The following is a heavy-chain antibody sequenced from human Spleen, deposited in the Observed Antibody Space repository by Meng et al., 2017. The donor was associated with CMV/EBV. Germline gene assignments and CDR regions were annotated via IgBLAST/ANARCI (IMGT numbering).Heavy chain of an antibody. V-gene: IGHV3-21*01. CDR2: ISSSGTYV. CDR3: AREQFSGDRDYYYAMDV. Sequence: GESMKISCAASGFTFSSYSMNWVRQAPGKGLEWVSSISSSGTYVNYADSVKGRFTISRDNAKKSLSLQINSLRAEDTAMSYCAREQFSGDRDYYYAMDVWGQGTTVTVSS. J-gene: IGHJ6*02. D-gene: IGHD1-26*01. CDR1: GFTFSSYS.